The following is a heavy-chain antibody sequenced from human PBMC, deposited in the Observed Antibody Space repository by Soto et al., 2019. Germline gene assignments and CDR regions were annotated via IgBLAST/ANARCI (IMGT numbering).Heavy chain of an antibody. CDR3: ARSRCSGGSWYSRKRDLFDY. CDR2: IIPIFGTA. D-gene: IGHD2-15*01. J-gene: IGHJ4*02. CDR1: GGTFSSYA. V-gene: IGHV1-69*06. Sequence: ASVKVSCKVSGGTFSSYAISWVRQAPGQGLEWMGGIIPIFGTANYAQKFQGRVTITADKSTSTAYMELSSLRSEDTAVYYCARSRCSGGSWYSRKRDLFDYRGPGTLLSVSS.